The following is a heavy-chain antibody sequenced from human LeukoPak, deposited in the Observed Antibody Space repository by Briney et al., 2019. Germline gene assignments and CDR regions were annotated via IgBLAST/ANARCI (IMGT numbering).Heavy chain of an antibody. J-gene: IGHJ6*03. D-gene: IGHD3-3*01. V-gene: IGHV4-59*01. Sequence: SETLSLTCAVYGGSFSGYYWSWIRQPPGKGLEWIGYIYYSGSTNYNPSLKSRVTISVDTSKNQFSLKLSSVTAADTAVYYCARVNYDFWSGYYMDVWGKGTTVTVSS. CDR3: ARVNYDFWSGYYMDV. CDR2: IYYSGST. CDR1: GGSFSGYY.